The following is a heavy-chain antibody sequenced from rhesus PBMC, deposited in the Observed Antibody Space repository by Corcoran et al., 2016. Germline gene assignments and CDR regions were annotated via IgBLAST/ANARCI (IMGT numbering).Heavy chain of an antibody. D-gene: IGHD4-29*01. CDR2: IYSSTGNT. CDR1: GYSLSRGYY. CDR3: ARVDGSRYFDY. V-gene: IGHV4-99*02. J-gene: IGHJ4*01. Sequence: QVQLQESGPGLVTPSETLSLTCPVSGYSLSRGYYWGWIPPPPGKGLEWIVTIYSSTGNTYYDPSLKSRVTISKDTSKNQFSLKLSSVTAADTAVYYCARVDGSRYFDYWGQGVLVTVSS.